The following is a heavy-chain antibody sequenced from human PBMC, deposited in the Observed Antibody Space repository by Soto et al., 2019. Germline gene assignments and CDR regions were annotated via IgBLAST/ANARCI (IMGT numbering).Heavy chain of an antibody. CDR3: ARASPVICGGDPCYRLDSSFDS. CDR1: GATFSTTG. Sequence: QVQLVQSGAEVRKPGSSLRVSCKSSGATFSTTGISWVRQAPGQGLEWMGGIIPLFGTPKYARKFQGRVSITADEPTNTVYMELNSLRPDDAPVYYCARASPVICGGDPCYRLDSSFDSWGQGSLVIVSS. CDR2: IIPLFGTP. J-gene: IGHJ5*01. V-gene: IGHV1-69*01. D-gene: IGHD2-21*02.